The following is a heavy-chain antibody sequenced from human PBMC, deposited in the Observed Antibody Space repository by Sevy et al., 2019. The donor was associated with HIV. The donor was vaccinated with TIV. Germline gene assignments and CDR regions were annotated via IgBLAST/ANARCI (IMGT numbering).Heavy chain of an antibody. D-gene: IGHD3-10*01. Sequence: ASVKVSYKASGYTFASEGVSWVRQAPGQGLEWMGWIGAYNGNRNCAQKFQARVTMTIDTSTSTAYMELRSLRSDDTAVYYCARAPTYYYGSATYFESWGQGTLVTVSS. CDR3: ARAPTYYYGSATYFES. J-gene: IGHJ4*02. V-gene: IGHV1-18*01. CDR2: IGAYNGNR. CDR1: GYTFASEG.